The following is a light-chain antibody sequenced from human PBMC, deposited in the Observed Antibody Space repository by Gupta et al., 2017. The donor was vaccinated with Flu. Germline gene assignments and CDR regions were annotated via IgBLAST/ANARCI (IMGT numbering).Light chain of an antibody. J-gene: IGKJ4*01. CDR1: QSVTSNY. V-gene: IGKV3-20*01. Sequence: EIVLTQSPGTLSLSPGERVTLSFRASQSVTSNYLAWYQQKPGQPPRLLIYGASSRATGIPDRFSGSVSGTDFTLIISRLEPEDFAVYFCQQYGSSPLTFGGGTKVEIK. CDR3: QQYGSSPLT. CDR2: GAS.